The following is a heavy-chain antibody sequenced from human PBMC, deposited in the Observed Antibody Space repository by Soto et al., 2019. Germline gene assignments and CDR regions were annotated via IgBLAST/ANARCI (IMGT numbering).Heavy chain of an antibody. J-gene: IGHJ3*02. V-gene: IGHV2-26*01. CDR3: ARKGGYDSSGYYNDAFDI. CDR2: IFSNDEK. CDR1: GFSLSNARMG. Sequence: QVTLKESGPVLVQPTETLTLTCTVSGFSLSNARMGVSWIRQPPGKALEWLAHIFSNDEKSYSTPLKSRLTISKDTSKSQMVLTMTNMDPVDTATDYCARKGGYDSSGYYNDAFDIWGQGTMVTVSS. D-gene: IGHD3-22*01.